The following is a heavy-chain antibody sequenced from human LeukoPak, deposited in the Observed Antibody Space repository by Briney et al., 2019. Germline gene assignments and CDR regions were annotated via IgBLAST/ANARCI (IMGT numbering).Heavy chain of an antibody. CDR1: GGSISSYY. CDR3: ARGRHDYGDYP. V-gene: IGHV4-59*01. Sequence: SEPLSLTCTVSGGSISSYYWSWIRQPPGKGLEWIGYIYYSGSTNYNPSLKSRVTISVDTSKNQFSLKLSSVTAADTAVYYCARGRHDYGDYPWGEGTLVTVSS. CDR2: IYYSGST. D-gene: IGHD4-17*01. J-gene: IGHJ5*02.